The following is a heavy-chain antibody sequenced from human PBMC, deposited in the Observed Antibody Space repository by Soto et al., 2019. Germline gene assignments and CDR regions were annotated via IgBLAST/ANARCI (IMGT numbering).Heavy chain of an antibody. D-gene: IGHD5-18*01. J-gene: IGHJ6*02. CDR1: GFTFSSYW. CDR3: ARFEADSYGKDYYYYYGMDV. CDR2: INSDGSST. V-gene: IGHV3-74*01. Sequence: GSLRLSCAASGFTFSSYWMHWVRQAPGKGLVWVSRINSDGSSTSYADSVKGRFTISRDNAKNTLYLQMDSLRAEDTAVYYCARFEADSYGKDYYYYYGMDVWGQGTTVTVSS.